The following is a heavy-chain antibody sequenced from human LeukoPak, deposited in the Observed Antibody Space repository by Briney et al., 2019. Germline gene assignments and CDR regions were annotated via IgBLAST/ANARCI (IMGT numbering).Heavy chain of an antibody. Sequence: PGGSLRLSCTASGFTFSTYVMSWVRQAPGKGLEWVSAISGSGGSTYYADSVKGRFTISRDNSKNTLYLQMNSLRAEDTAVYYCAKPLLGVVITDDAFDIWGQGTMVTVSS. CDR3: AKPLLGVVITDDAFDI. V-gene: IGHV3-23*01. J-gene: IGHJ3*02. CDR2: ISGSGGST. CDR1: GFTFSTYV. D-gene: IGHD3-3*01.